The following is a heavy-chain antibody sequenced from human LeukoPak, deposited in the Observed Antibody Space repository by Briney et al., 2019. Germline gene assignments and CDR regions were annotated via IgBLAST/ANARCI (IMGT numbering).Heavy chain of an antibody. CDR1: GGSISSSSYY. CDR3: AIPSGVFAPEDGMDV. V-gene: IGHV4-39*01. D-gene: IGHD3-10*01. Sequence: PSETLSLTCTVSGGSISSSSYYWGWIRQPPGKGLEWIGSIYYSGSTYYNPSLKSRVTISVDTSKNQFSLKLSSVTAADTAVYYCAIPSGVFAPEDGMDVWGQGTTVTVSS. CDR2: IYYSGST. J-gene: IGHJ6*02.